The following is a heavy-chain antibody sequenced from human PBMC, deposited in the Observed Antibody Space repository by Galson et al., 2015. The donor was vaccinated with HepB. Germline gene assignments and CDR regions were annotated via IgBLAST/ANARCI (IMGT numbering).Heavy chain of an antibody. D-gene: IGHD1-26*01. CDR2: IIPIFGTA. J-gene: IGHJ5*02. Sequence: SVKVSCKASGGTFSSYAISWVRQAPGQGLEWMGGIIPIFGTANYAQKFQGRVTMTEDTSTDTAYMELSSLRSEDTAVYYCATALELARLPRVGATTGYWFDPWGQGTLVTVSS. CDR3: ATALELARLPRVGATTGYWFDP. CDR1: GGTFSSYA. V-gene: IGHV1-69*06.